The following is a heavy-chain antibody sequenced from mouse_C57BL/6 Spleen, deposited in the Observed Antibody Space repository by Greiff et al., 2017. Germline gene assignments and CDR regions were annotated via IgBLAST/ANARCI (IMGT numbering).Heavy chain of an antibody. CDR1: GFTFSDYY. CDR3: ARRSYYARDY. Sequence: EVKLVESGGGLVQPGGSLKLSCAASGFTFSDYYMYWVRQTPEKRLEWVAYISNGGGSTYYPDTVKGRFTISRDNAKNTLYLQMSRLKSEDTAMYYCARRSYYARDYWGQGTSVTVSS. V-gene: IGHV5-12*01. CDR2: ISNGGGST. J-gene: IGHJ4*01.